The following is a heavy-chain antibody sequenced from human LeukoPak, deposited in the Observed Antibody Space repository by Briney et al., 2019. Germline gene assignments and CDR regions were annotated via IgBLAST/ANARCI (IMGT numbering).Heavy chain of an antibody. V-gene: IGHV1-46*01. CDR1: GYTFTSYY. D-gene: IGHD3-16*01. CDR3: ARSPSASTPYYFDY. J-gene: IGHJ4*02. Sequence: ASVKVSCKASGYTFTSYYMHWVRQAPGQGLEWMGIINPSGGTTNYAQKFQGRVTMTRDTSTGTVYLDPSSLRSEDTAVYYCARSPSASTPYYFDYWGQGTLVTVSS. CDR2: INPSGGTT.